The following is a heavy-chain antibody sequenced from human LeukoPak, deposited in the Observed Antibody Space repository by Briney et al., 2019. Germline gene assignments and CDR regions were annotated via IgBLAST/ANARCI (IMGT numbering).Heavy chain of an antibody. V-gene: IGHV3-7*01. J-gene: IGHJ4*02. CDR3: ARDVTALDS. Sequence: GGSLRLSCAASGFTFSSYWMSSARQAPEKGLEWVANINQGGSEKYYVDSVRGRFTISRDNAKNSLYLQMNSLRADDTAVYYCARDVTALDSWGQGTLVTVSS. CDR2: INQGGSEK. D-gene: IGHD2-2*01. CDR1: GFTFSSYW.